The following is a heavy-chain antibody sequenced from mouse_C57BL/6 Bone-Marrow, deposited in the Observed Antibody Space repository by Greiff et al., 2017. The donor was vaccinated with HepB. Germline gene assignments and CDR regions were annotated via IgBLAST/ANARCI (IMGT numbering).Heavy chain of an antibody. D-gene: IGHD1-1*01. CDR2: ISYDGSN. Sequence: DVQLQESGPGLVKPSQSLSLTCSVTGYSITSGYYWNWIRQFPGNKLEWMGYISYDGSNNYNPSLKNRISITRDTSKNQFFLKLNSVTTEDTATYYCARGPYYDFDYWGQGTTLTVSS. CDR3: ARGPYYDFDY. V-gene: IGHV3-6*01. J-gene: IGHJ2*01. CDR1: GYSITSGYY.